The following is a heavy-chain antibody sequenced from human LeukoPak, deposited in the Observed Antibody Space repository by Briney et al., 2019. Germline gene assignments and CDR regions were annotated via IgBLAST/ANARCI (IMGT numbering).Heavy chain of an antibody. CDR2: ISGSGGST. CDR3: AKPVVVAATLNWFDP. CDR1: GFTFSNYA. Sequence: GGSLRLSCAASGFTFSNYAMSWVRQAPGKGLEWVSAISGSGGSTYYADSVKGRFTISRDNSKNTLYLQMNSLRAEDTAVYYCAKPVVVAATLNWFDPWGQGTLVTVSS. D-gene: IGHD2-15*01. V-gene: IGHV3-23*01. J-gene: IGHJ5*02.